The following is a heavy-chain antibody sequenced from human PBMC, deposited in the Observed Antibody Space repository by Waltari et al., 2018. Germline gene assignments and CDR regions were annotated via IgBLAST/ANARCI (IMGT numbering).Heavy chain of an antibody. CDR3: ARTPYGRRDLGFDP. CDR1: GFSLRNARRG. D-gene: IGHD4-17*01. CDR2: IFSNDEK. J-gene: IGHJ5*02. V-gene: IGHV2-26*01. Sequence: QVTLKESGPVLVKPTKTLTLTCTVSGFSLRNARRGVIWIRQPPGKALEWLAHIFSNDEKSYSTSLKSRLTLTKHTAKSQVVLTMTTMDPVDTATYYCARTPYGRRDLGFDPWGQGTLVTVSS.